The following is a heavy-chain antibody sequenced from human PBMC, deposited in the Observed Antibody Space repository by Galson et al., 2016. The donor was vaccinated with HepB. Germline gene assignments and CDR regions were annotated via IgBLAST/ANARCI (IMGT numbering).Heavy chain of an antibody. J-gene: IGHJ4*02. CDR2: IYWDDYA. CDR3: AHTTTKSYYYFDF. Sequence: PALVKPTQTLTLTCNVSGFSLTTTGVGVGWIRQPPGEALQWLALIYWDDYARYSPSLRNRLTIAKDASRNNVVLTLTNMDPVDTATYFCAHTTTKSYYYFDFWGQGALVTVSS. D-gene: IGHD1-14*01. CDR1: GFSLTTTGVG. V-gene: IGHV2-5*02.